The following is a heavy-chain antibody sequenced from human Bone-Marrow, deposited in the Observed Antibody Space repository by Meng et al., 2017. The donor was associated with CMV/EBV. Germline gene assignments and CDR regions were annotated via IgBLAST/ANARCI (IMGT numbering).Heavy chain of an antibody. Sequence: SVKVSCKASGGTFSSYAISWVRQAPGQGLEWMGGIIPIFGTANYAQKFQGRVTITTDESTSTAYMELSSLRAEDTAVYYCARASQQQLVLPRYYYYGMDVWGQGTTVTVSS. D-gene: IGHD6-13*01. CDR2: IIPIFGTA. CDR1: GGTFSSYA. V-gene: IGHV1-69*05. CDR3: ARASQQQLVLPRYYYYGMDV. J-gene: IGHJ6*02.